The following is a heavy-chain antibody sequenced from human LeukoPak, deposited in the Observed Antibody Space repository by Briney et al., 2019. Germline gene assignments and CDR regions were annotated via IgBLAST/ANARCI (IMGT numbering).Heavy chain of an antibody. CDR3: ARQSGDFWSGYYLDY. V-gene: IGHV4-4*09. Sequence: SETLSLTCTVSGGSISSYYWSWIRQPPGKGLEWIGYIFTSGSTNYNPSLKSRVTISVDTSKNQFSLKLSSVTAADTAVYYCARQSGDFWSGYYLDYWGQGTLVTVSS. D-gene: IGHD3-3*01. CDR1: GGSISSYY. CDR2: IFTSGST. J-gene: IGHJ4*02.